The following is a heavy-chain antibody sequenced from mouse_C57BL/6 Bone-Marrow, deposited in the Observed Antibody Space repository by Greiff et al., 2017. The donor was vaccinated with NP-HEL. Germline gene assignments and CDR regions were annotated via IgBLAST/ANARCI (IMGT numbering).Heavy chain of an antibody. CDR2: INPSSGYT. CDR3: ARDPLYHYGSSYDWYFDV. V-gene: IGHV1-7*01. Sequence: QVQLQQSGAELAKPGASVKLSCKASGYTFTSYWMHWVKQRPGQGLEWIGYINPSSGYTKYNQKFKDKATLTADKSSSTAYMQLSSLTYEDSAVYYCARDPLYHYGSSYDWYFDVWGTGTTVTVSS. J-gene: IGHJ1*03. CDR1: GYTFTSYW. D-gene: IGHD1-1*01.